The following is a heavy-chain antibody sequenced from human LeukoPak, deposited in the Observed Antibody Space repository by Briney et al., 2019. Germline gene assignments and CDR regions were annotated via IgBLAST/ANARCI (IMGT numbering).Heavy chain of an antibody. CDR1: GFTFTNNW. J-gene: IGHJ3*02. CDR3: ARGRAIDI. Sequence: GSLRLSCAASGFTFTNNWMTWVRQAPGKGLEWVANIKPDDSEIYYVASVKGRFTISRDNAKNSVYLQMNSLRPEDTAIYYCARGRAIDIWGRGTMVTVSS. V-gene: IGHV3-7*04. CDR2: IKPDDSEI.